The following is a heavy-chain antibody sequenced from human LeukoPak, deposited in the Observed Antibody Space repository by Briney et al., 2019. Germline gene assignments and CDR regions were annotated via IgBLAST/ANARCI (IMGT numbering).Heavy chain of an antibody. CDR3: VGDRAAYYFDY. D-gene: IGHD6-13*01. V-gene: IGHV3-53*01. J-gene: IGHJ4*02. CDR2: MYTGGTT. Sequence: GGSLRLSCAASELTVSSTYMSWVRQAPGKGLEWVALMYTGGTTYYADSVKGRFIISRDNSKNTLSLQLNSLRAEDTAVYYCVGDRAAYYFDYWGQGTLVTVSP. CDR1: ELTVSSTY.